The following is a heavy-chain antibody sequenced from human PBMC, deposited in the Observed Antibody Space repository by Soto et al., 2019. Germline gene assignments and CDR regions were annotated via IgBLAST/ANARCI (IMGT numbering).Heavy chain of an antibody. CDR1: GFSFTRYS. V-gene: IGHV3-21*01. CDR3: ARESEDLTSNFDY. Sequence: GGSLRLSCAASGFSFTRYSMNWVRQAPGKGLEWVSSISSTTNYIYYADSMKGRFTVSRDNAKNSVYLEMNSLSAEDTAVYYCARESEDLTSNFDYWGQGTLVTVSS. J-gene: IGHJ4*02. CDR2: ISSTTNYI.